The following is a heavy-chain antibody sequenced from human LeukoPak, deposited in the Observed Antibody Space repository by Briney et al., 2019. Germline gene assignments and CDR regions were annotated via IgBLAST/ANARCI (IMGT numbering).Heavy chain of an antibody. V-gene: IGHV3-20*04. CDR1: GFTFDDYG. CDR3: ARASYYYESTGHFPPFDY. Sequence: GGSLRLSCAASGFTFDDYGFNWVRQAPGRGLEWVSGINWNGGSTGYADSVKGRFTISRDNANNSLYLQMNSLRAEDTAFYFCARASYYYESTGHFPPFDYWGRGTLVTVSS. J-gene: IGHJ4*02. D-gene: IGHD3-22*01. CDR2: INWNGGST.